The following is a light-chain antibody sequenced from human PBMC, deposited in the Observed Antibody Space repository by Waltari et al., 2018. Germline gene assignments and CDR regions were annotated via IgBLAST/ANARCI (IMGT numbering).Light chain of an antibody. V-gene: IGKV4-1*01. CDR1: RNVLHGSTNKNY. J-gene: IGKJ2*01. Sequence: DFVMTQSPDSLAVSLGERATINCRSSRNVLHGSTNKNYLAWYQQKPQQPPKLLIYWASTRESGVPDRFIGSGSGTEFTLTISSLQAEDVAVYYCQQYYSSPQTFGQGTRVEIK. CDR2: WAS. CDR3: QQYYSSPQT.